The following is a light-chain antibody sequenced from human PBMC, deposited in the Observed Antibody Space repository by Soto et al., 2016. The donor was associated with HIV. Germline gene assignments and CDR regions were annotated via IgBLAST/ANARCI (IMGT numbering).Light chain of an antibody. J-gene: IGLJ1*01. V-gene: IGLV3-1*01. Sequence: SYELTQPPSVSVSPGQTASITCSGDKLGDKYACWYRQKPGQSPVLVIYQDTKRPSGIPERFSGSNSGNTATLTISGTQTMDEAVYYCQAWDSSTEVFGTGTKVTVL. CDR1: KLGDKY. CDR2: QDT. CDR3: QAWDSSTEV.